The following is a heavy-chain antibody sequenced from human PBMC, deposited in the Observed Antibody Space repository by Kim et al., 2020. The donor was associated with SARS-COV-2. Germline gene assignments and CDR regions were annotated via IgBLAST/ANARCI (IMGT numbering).Heavy chain of an antibody. CDR3: EASDY. Sequence: RDSGVSTHYAAPMKVRFIISSDNSKSTLFLQLNSLTAEDTAVYYCEASDYWGQGSLVTVSS. CDR2: RDSGVST. V-gene: IGHV3-23*01. J-gene: IGHJ4*02.